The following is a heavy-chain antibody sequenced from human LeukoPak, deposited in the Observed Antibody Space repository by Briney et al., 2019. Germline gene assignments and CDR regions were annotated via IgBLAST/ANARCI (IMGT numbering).Heavy chain of an antibody. J-gene: IGHJ4*02. Sequence: QSGGPLTLFCTGCILIFQRFAMSWARQSRGKGREWVSNKSGCGGSPHYVDSVKGRFTVPRESSRNTLYLEMNSLRVEDTTIYYCASRPDSDIGPLDFWGQGTLVTVSS. D-gene: IGHD2-15*01. CDR3: ASRPDSDIGPLDF. V-gene: IGHV3-23*01. CDR2: KSGCGGSP. CDR1: ILIFQRFA.